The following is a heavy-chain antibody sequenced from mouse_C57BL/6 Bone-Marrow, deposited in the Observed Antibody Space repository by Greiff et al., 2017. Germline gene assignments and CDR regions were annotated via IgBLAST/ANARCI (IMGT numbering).Heavy chain of an antibody. V-gene: IGHV3-8*01. CDR1: SYSITSDY. Sequence: DVKLVESGPGLAKPSQTLSLTCSVTSYSITSDYWNWIRKFPGNKLEYMGYISYSGSTYYNPSLKSRISITRDTSKNQYYLQLNSVTTEDTATYYCARNYYGRGYFDYWGQGTTLTVSS. D-gene: IGHD1-1*01. CDR2: ISYSGST. CDR3: ARNYYGRGYFDY. J-gene: IGHJ2*01.